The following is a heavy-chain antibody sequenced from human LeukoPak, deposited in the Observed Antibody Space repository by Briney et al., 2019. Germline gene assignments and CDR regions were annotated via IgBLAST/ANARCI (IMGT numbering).Heavy chain of an antibody. CDR1: GGSISTSGYY. V-gene: IGHV4-39*07. CDR2: IYYSGNT. D-gene: IGHD3/OR15-3a*01. Sequence: SETLSLTCTVSGGSISTSGYYWGWIRQPPGKGLEWIGSIYYSGNTYYNPSLKGRVTMSVDTSKNQFSLKLTSVTAADTAVYYCARDFLDGDNAFDIWGQGAMVTVSS. CDR3: ARDFLDGDNAFDI. J-gene: IGHJ3*02.